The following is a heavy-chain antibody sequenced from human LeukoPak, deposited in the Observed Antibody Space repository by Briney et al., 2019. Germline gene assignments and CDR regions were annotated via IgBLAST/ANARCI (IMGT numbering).Heavy chain of an antibody. V-gene: IGHV3-64*01. CDR1: GFTFSSYA. Sequence: GGSLRLSYAASGFTFSSYAMHWVRQAPGKGLEYVSAISSNGGSTYYANSVKGRFTISRDNSKNTLYLQMGSLRAEDMAVYYCARDDCSSTSCYGGPGYWGQGTLVTVSS. J-gene: IGHJ4*02. D-gene: IGHD2-2*01. CDR3: ARDDCSSTSCYGGPGY. CDR2: ISSNGGST.